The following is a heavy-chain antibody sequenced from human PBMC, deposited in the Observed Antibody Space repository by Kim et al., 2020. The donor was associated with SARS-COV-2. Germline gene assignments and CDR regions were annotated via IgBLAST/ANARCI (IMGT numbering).Heavy chain of an antibody. V-gene: IGHV4-30-4*01. CDR1: GASMTSGDYY. CDR2: SSNSGST. CDR3: VRVAEDSGPYPYYFDS. Sequence: SETLSLTCTVSGASMTSGDYYWSWIRQPPGKGLEWLGRSSNSGSTYYNPFLESRLIISLDTSKNQFSLKLTSETAADTAVDYCVRVAEDSGPYPYYFDSWRQGTLVTASS. D-gene: IGHD3-10*01. J-gene: IGHJ4*02.